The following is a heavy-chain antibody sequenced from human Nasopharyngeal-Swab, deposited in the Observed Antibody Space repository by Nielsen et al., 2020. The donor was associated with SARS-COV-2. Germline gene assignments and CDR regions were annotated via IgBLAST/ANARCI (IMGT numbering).Heavy chain of an antibody. CDR3: ARAYYYDRSGYWDAFDI. J-gene: IGHJ3*02. D-gene: IGHD3-22*01. CDR2: INTSGGST. Sequence: WVRQAPGQGLEWMGIINTSGGSTNYAQKCQGRVTITADKSTSTAYMELSSLRSEDTAVYYCARAYYYDRSGYWDAFDIWGQGTMVTVSS. V-gene: IGHV1-46*01.